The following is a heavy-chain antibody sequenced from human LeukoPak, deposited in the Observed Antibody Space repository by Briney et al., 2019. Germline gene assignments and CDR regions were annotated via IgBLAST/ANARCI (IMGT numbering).Heavy chain of an antibody. CDR2: IFHSGST. D-gene: IGHD3-10*01. J-gene: IGHJ6*03. CDR1: GYSISSGYY. V-gene: IGHV4-38-2*01. Sequence: KPSETLSLTCAVSGYSISSGYYWGWIRQPPGKGLEWIGSIFHSGSTYYNPSLKCRVHICGHTSKNQFSLKLSSVTAADTAVYYCARLSGESFPMDVWGKGTTVTVSS. CDR3: ARLSGESFPMDV.